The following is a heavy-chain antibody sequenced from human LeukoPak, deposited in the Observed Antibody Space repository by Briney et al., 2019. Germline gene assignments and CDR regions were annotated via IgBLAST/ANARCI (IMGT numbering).Heavy chain of an antibody. Sequence: GGSLRLSCAASGFTFSSYSMNWVRQAPGKGLEWVSSISSSSSYIYYADSVKGRFTISRDNAKNSLYLQMSSLRAEDTAVYYCARDPSLRYFDWLTFWDYWGQGTLVTVSS. J-gene: IGHJ4*02. CDR2: ISSSSSYI. V-gene: IGHV3-21*01. CDR1: GFTFSSYS. CDR3: ARDPSLRYFDWLTFWDY. D-gene: IGHD3-9*01.